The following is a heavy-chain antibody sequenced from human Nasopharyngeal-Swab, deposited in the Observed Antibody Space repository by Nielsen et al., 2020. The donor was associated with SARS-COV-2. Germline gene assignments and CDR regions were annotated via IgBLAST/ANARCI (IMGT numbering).Heavy chain of an antibody. V-gene: IGHV3-7*01. D-gene: IGHD3-10*01. Sequence: GESLKISCAASGFTFSSYAMSWVRQAPGKGLEWVANIKQDGSEKYYVDSVKGRFTISRDNAKNSLYLQMDSLRAEDTAVYYCARDSGSTAVYYYYYYGMDVWGQGTTVTVSS. CDR3: ARDSGSTAVYYYYYYGMDV. CDR2: IKQDGSEK. CDR1: GFTFSSYA. J-gene: IGHJ6*02.